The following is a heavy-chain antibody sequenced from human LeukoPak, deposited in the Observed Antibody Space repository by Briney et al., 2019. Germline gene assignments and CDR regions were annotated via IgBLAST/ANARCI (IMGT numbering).Heavy chain of an antibody. J-gene: IGHJ4*02. CDR1: GFTFSSSW. CDR2: INQDGTEK. Sequence: GGSLRLSCAASGFTFSSSWMSRVRQAPGKGLEWVANINQDGTEKYYVDSVKGRFTISRDNAKNSLYLQMNSLRAEDTAVYYCARGGKDKYCSSMTCPFFDYWGQGTLVTVSS. CDR3: ARGGKDKYCSSMTCPFFDY. D-gene: IGHD2-2*01. V-gene: IGHV3-7*01.